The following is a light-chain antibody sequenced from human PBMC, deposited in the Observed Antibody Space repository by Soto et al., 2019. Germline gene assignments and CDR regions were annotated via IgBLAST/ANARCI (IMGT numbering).Light chain of an antibody. CDR3: QQSHSPPHT. CDR2: GAS. J-gene: IGKJ1*01. Sequence: DIRMTQSPSSLSASVGDRVTITCRASQTITSYLTWYHQKPGKAAKLLIYGASKLQSGVPSRFSGSGSGTDFTLTISSLQPEHFATYYCQQSHSPPHTFGQGTKVEVK. V-gene: IGKV1-39*01. CDR1: QTITSY.